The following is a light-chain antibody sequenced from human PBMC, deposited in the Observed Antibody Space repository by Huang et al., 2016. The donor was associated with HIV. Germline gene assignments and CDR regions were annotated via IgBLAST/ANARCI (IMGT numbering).Light chain of an antibody. Sequence: IVMTQSPATLSVSPGARVTLSCRANRTVSTNLAWYQQRPGQAPRLLIYGSSTRAPGVPARFSGSGSGTDFSLTISSLQSEDFALYYCHQYNNWLLSFGGGTRVDI. CDR1: RTVSTN. V-gene: IGKV3-15*01. J-gene: IGKJ4*01. CDR2: GSS. CDR3: HQYNNWLLS.